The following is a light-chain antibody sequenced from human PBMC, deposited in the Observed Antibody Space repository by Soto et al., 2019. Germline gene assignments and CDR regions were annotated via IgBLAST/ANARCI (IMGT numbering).Light chain of an antibody. CDR2: AAS. CDR3: KQLNTFSIT. J-gene: IGKJ5*01. CDR1: QVISSY. Sequence: IHFTHAPSFLCSSSLDRVTITGLAIQVISSYLAWYQQKPGRAPKRLIYAASTLQSGVPSRFSGSGSGTELTLTITSLKTEDFATYYCKQLNTFSITFGHATRLEIK. V-gene: IGKV1-9*01.